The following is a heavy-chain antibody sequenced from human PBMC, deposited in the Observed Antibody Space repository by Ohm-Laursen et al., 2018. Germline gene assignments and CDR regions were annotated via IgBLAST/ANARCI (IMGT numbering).Heavy chain of an antibody. CDR3: AKERLPQRANALDI. Sequence: GSLRLSCAAPGFTFSSYWMHWVRQAPGKGLVWVSRINSDGSSTSYADSVKGRFTISRDNSKNTLYLQMNSLSAEDTAVYYCAKERLPQRANALDIWGQGTMATVSS. CDR1: GFTFSSYW. CDR2: INSDGSST. V-gene: IGHV3-74*01. J-gene: IGHJ3*02. D-gene: IGHD6-25*01.